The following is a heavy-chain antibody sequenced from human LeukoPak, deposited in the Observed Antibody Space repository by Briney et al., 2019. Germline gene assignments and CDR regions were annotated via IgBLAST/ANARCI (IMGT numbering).Heavy chain of an antibody. CDR3: ARSWNDGPIWTDY. CDR2: INPSGGST. Sequence: ASVKASCKASGGTFTSYYMHWVRQAPGQGLEWMGIINPSGGSTSYAQKFQGRVTMTRDTSTSTVYMELSSLRSEDTAVYYCARSWNDGPIWTDYWGQGTLVTVSS. J-gene: IGHJ4*02. D-gene: IGHD1-1*01. CDR1: GGTFTSYY. V-gene: IGHV1-46*01.